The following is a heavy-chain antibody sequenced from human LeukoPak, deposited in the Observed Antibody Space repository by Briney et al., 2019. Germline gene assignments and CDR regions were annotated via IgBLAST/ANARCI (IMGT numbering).Heavy chain of an antibody. J-gene: IGHJ4*02. Sequence: GSLRLSCAASGFTFSSYWMHWVRQAPGKGLVWVSRINSDGSSTSYADSVKGRFTISRDNAKNTLYLQMNSLRAEDTAVYYCAKGQNTTMGSYYFDYWGQGTLATVSS. CDR2: INSDGSST. V-gene: IGHV3-74*01. D-gene: IGHD5-18*01. CDR3: AKGQNTTMGSYYFDY. CDR1: GFTFSSYW.